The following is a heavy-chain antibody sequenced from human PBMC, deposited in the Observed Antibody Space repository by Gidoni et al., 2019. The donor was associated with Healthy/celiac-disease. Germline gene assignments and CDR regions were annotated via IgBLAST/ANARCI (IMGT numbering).Heavy chain of an antibody. Sequence: EVQLVESGGGLVQPGGSLRLSCAASGFTFSSFCMTWVRQAPGKGLEWVANIKQDESEKYYVDSVKGRFTISRDNALNSLYLQMNSLRAEDTAVYYCAKTGTYKWNDGAEYWFDPWGQGTLVTVSS. CDR2: IKQDESEK. J-gene: IGHJ5*02. CDR3: AKTGTYKWNDGAEYWFDP. V-gene: IGHV3-7*03. CDR1: GFTFSSFC. D-gene: IGHD1-20*01.